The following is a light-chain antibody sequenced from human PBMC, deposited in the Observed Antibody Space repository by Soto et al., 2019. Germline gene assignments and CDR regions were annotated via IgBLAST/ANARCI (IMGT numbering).Light chain of an antibody. CDR1: SSDVGGYNY. V-gene: IGLV2-8*01. J-gene: IGLJ2*01. CDR3: SSYAGSNNFVV. Sequence: QSALTQPPSASGSPGQSVTISCTGTSSDVGGYNYVPWYQQHPGKAPKLMIYEVSKRPSGVPDSFSGSKSGNTASLTVSGLQAEDEADYYCSSYAGSNNFVVFGGGTKLTVL. CDR2: EVS.